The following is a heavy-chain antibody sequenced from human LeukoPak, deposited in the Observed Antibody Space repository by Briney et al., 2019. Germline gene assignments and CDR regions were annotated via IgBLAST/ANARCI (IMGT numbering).Heavy chain of an antibody. J-gene: IGHJ4*02. CDR1: GYTFSSYA. CDR2: INAGNGNT. Sequence: GASVKVSCKASGYTFSSYAMHWVRQAPGQRLEWMGWINAGNGNTKYSQKFQGRVTITRDTSASTAYMELSSLRSEDTAVYYCAREGQQLAPFHEEGFDYWGQGTLVTVSS. CDR3: AREGQQLAPFHEEGFDY. D-gene: IGHD6-13*01. V-gene: IGHV1-3*01.